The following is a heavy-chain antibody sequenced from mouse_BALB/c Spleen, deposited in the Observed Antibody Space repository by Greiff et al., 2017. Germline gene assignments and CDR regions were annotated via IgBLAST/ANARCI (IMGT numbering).Heavy chain of an antibody. V-gene: IGHV5-4*02. CDR3: ARDRNYGSGAWFAY. J-gene: IGHJ3*01. CDR1: GFTFSDYY. Sequence: EVQRVESGGGLVKPGGSLKLSCAASGFTFSDYYMYWVRQTPEKRLEWVATISDGGSYTYYPDSVKGRFTISRDNAKNNLYLQMSSLKSEDTAMYYCARDRNYGSGAWFAYWGQGTLVTVSA. D-gene: IGHD1-1*01. CDR2: ISDGGSYT.